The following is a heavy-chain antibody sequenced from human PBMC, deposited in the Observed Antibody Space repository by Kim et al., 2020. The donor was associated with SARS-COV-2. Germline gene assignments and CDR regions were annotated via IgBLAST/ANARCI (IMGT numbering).Heavy chain of an antibody. CDR2: INSDGSTI. Sequence: GGSLRLSCAASGFTFSSYWIHWVRQAPGKGLVWVSRINSDGSTISYADSVKGRFTISRDNAKNTLYLQMNSLRAEDTAVYYCSRRAYSSGWWYFDYWGQGTLVTVSS. CDR3: SRRAYSSGWWYFDY. CDR1: GFTFSSYW. V-gene: IGHV3-74*01. D-gene: IGHD6-19*01. J-gene: IGHJ4*02.